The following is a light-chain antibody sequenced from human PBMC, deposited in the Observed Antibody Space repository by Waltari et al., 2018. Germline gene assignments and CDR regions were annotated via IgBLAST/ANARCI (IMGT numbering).Light chain of an antibody. V-gene: IGKV3D-15*01. Sequence: EIVMTQSPVTMSVSPGEGGNLSCTASESVGTDVAWYRHKPGQPPRLLIYYANARATGVPARISGSGSGTDFTLTISSLEPEDFAFYYCQQSRQWPRRTFGQGTKLEI. CDR2: YAN. J-gene: IGKJ2*01. CDR3: QQSRQWPRRT. CDR1: ESVGTD.